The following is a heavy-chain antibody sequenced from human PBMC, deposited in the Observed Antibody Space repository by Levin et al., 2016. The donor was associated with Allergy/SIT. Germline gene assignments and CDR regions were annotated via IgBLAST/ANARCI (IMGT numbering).Heavy chain of an antibody. J-gene: IGHJ4*02. D-gene: IGHD3-9*01. V-gene: IGHV3-74*01. CDR1: GFTFSSHW. CDR2: INSDGSST. CDR3: ARDYDILTGSGLGY. Sequence: GALKISCAASGFTFSSHWMHWVRQGPGKGLVWVSRINSDGSSTIYADSVKGRFTISRDNAKNTVFLQMNSLRAEDTAVYFCARDYDILTGSGLGYWGQGTLVTVSS.